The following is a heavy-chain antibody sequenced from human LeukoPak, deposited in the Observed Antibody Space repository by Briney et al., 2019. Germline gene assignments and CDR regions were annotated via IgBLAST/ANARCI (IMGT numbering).Heavy chain of an antibody. D-gene: IGHD7-27*01. J-gene: IGHJ4*02. CDR3: ARDRTGDLEYFDY. CDR2: ISSSSSYI. CDR1: GFMFSSYG. V-gene: IGHV3-21*01. Sequence: GGSLRLSCAASGFMFSSYGMHWVRQAPGKGLEWVSSISSSSSYIYYADSVKGRFTISRDNAKNSLYLQMNSLRAEDTAVYYCARDRTGDLEYFDYWGQGTLVTVSS.